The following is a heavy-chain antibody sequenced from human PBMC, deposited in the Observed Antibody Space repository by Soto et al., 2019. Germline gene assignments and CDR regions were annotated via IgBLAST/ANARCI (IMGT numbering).Heavy chain of an antibody. CDR3: ARRDSSSTGVDAFEI. V-gene: IGHV4-39*01. D-gene: IGHD6-6*01. CDR1: GGSISSSSYY. Sequence: SETLSLTCTVSGGSISSSSYYWGWIRQPPGKGLEWIGSIYYSGSTYYNPSLKSRVTISVDTSKNQFSLKLRHVTAADTAVYYCARRDSSSTGVDAFEIWGQGTMVTVSS. J-gene: IGHJ3*02. CDR2: IYYSGST.